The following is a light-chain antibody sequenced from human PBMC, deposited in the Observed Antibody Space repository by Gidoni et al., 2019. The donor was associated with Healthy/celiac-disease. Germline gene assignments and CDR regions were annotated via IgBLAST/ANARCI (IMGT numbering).Light chain of an antibody. V-gene: IGKV3-11*01. CDR1: QSVSSY. J-gene: IGKJ4*01. Sequence: LSCRASQSVSSYLAWYQQKPGQAPRLLIYDASNSATGIPARFSGSGSGTDFTLTISSLEPEDFAVYYCQQRSNWPQLTFGGGTKVEIK. CDR3: QQRSNWPQLT. CDR2: DAS.